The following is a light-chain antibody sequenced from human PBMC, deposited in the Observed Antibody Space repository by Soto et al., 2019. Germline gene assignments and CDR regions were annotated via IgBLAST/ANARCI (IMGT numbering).Light chain of an antibody. Sequence: EIVLTQSPGTLSLSPGERATISCRASQSVCRGCLAWYQQKSGQAPRLLIFGVSNRATGIPDRFSGSGSGTDFTLTISRLEPEDFAVYFCQQYGTSPPLTFGGGTRVDI. V-gene: IGKV3-20*01. CDR2: GVS. J-gene: IGKJ4*01. CDR1: QSVCRGC. CDR3: QQYGTSPPLT.